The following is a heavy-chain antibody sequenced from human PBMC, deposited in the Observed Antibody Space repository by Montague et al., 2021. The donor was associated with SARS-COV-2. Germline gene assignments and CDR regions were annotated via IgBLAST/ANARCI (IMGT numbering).Heavy chain of an antibody. CDR3: ARDAGTGGYDCLTGYYRVFDY. V-gene: IGHV3-48*04. D-gene: IGHD3-9*01. J-gene: IGHJ4*02. CDR2: IRINSSTI. CDR1: GFTFSSDS. Sequence: SLRLSCAASGFTFSSDSMNWVRQAPGKGLEWVSCIRINSSTIYYXDSVKGRFTISRDNAKYSLYLQMNSLRAEDTAVYYCARDAGTGGYDCLTGYYRVFDYWGQGTLVTVSS.